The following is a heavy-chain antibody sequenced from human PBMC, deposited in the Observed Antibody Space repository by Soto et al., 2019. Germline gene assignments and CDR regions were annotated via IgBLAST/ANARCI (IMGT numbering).Heavy chain of an antibody. D-gene: IGHD6-19*01. CDR3: ARATSGWLGVVWFDP. CDR1: GGTFSSYA. J-gene: IGHJ5*02. Sequence: GASVKVSCKASGGTFSSYAISWVRQAPGQGLEWMGGIIPIFGTANYAQKFQGRVTITADESTSTAYMELSSLRSEDTAVYYCARATSGWLGVVWFDPWGQGTLVTVSS. V-gene: IGHV1-69*13. CDR2: IIPIFGTA.